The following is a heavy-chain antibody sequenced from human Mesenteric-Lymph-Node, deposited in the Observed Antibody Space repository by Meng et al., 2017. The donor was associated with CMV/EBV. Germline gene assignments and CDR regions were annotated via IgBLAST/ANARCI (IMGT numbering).Heavy chain of an antibody. CDR1: GFTFSSYA. CDR3: AQPLHWLALDY. J-gene: IGHJ4*02. D-gene: IGHD6-19*01. V-gene: IGHV3-30*02. Sequence: GESLKISCAASGFTFSSYAMHWVRQPPGKGLQWVAFIRSDGTTKYYADSVKGRFTISRDPSKNTLYLQMNSLRGEDTAVYYCAQPLHWLALDYWGQGTLVTVSS. CDR2: IRSDGTTK.